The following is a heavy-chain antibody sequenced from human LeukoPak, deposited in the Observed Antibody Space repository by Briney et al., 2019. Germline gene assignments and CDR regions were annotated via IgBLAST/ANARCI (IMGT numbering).Heavy chain of an antibody. CDR3: ARGTNSQNPLYDSSGHYTHNWFDP. CDR2: IIPIFGTA. J-gene: IGHJ5*02. CDR1: GGTFSSYA. Sequence: SVKVSCKASGGTFSSYAISWVRQAPGQGLEWMGGIIPIFGTANYAQKSQGRVTLTADESTSTAYMELSSLRSEDTAVYYCARGTNSQNPLYDSSGHYTHNWFDPWGQGTLVTVSS. V-gene: IGHV1-69*13. D-gene: IGHD3-22*01.